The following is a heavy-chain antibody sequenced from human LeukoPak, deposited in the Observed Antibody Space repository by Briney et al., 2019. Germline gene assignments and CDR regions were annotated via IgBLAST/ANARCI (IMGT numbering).Heavy chain of an antibody. J-gene: IGHJ4*02. V-gene: IGHV3-9*01. D-gene: IGHD3-22*01. CDR2: IRWSSGGI. CDR3: ANGDDSSGYYYSWTY. CDR1: GFTFDDYA. Sequence: GGSLRLSCTASGFTFDDYAMHWVRHAPGKGLEWVSGIRWSSGGIAYADFVKGRFTISRDNAKNSLYLQMNSLRPEDTALYYCANGDDSSGYYYSWTYWGQGTLVTVSS.